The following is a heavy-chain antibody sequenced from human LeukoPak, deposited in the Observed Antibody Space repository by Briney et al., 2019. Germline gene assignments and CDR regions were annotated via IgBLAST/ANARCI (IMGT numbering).Heavy chain of an antibody. J-gene: IGHJ4*02. V-gene: IGHV4-34*01. CDR3: ARMTTGHDF. CDR2: VNHSGYT. CDR1: GTSFSSYY. D-gene: IGHD4-17*01. Sequence: PSETLSLTCAVSGTSFSSYYWSWIRQPPGKGLEWIGEVNHSGYTNDNPSLKSRVTISVDMSKNQFSLRLRSVTAADTGVYFCARMTTGHDFWGQGTLVTVSS.